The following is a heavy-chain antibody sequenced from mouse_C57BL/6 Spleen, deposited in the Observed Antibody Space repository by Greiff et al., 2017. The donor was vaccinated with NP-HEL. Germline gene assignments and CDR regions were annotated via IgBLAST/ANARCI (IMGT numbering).Heavy chain of an antibody. CDR2: IDPETGGT. D-gene: IGHD1-1*02. CDR3: TRYYGPYFDY. CDR1: GYTFTDYE. J-gene: IGHJ2*01. Sequence: QVQLQQSGAELVRPGASVTLSCKASGYTFTDYEMHWVKQTPVHGLEWIGAIDPETGGTAYNQKFKGKAILTADKSSSTAYMELRSLTSEDSAVYYCTRYYGPYFDYWGQGTTLTVSS. V-gene: IGHV1-15*01.